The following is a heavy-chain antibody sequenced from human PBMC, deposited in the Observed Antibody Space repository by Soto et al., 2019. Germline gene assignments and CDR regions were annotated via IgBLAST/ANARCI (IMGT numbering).Heavy chain of an antibody. CDR3: ARDQGGTTLYYHGMDV. V-gene: IGHV3-30-3*01. J-gene: IGHJ6*02. Sequence: QVQLVESGGGVVQPGRSLRLSCAASGFTFSSYAMHWVRQAPGQGLEWVALISYDGSNKYYADSVKGRFTISRDNSKNTRDLQMNSLRPEDTAVYHCARDQGGTTLYYHGMDVWGQGTTVTVSS. D-gene: IGHD1-7*01. CDR1: GFTFSSYA. CDR2: ISYDGSNK.